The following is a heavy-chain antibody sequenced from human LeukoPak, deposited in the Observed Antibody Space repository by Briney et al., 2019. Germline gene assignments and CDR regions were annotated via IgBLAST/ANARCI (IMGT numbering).Heavy chain of an antibody. D-gene: IGHD4-11*01. CDR2: INNGGSTK. V-gene: IGHV3-48*03. CDR3: AASELTTLDI. Sequence: GGSLLLSCAASGFTFSSCEMNWVRQAPGKGLEWVSYINNGGSTKYYADSVKGRFTISRDNAKNSLYLQMNSLRAEDTAVYYCAASELTTLDIWGQGTMVTVSS. J-gene: IGHJ3*02. CDR1: GFTFSSCE.